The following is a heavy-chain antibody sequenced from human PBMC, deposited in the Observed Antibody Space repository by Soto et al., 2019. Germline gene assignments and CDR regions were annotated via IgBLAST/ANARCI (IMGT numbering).Heavy chain of an antibody. V-gene: IGHV1-18*01. CDR2: ISLYSDGT. CDR1: GYTFSNYG. D-gene: IGHD2-2*01. CDR3: ARVVPGAEAWFGP. J-gene: IGHJ5*02. Sequence: QVPLVQSGGEVKRPGASVKVSCKTSGYTFSNYGITWVRQAPGQPLEWLGWISLYSDGTNYAQKFQGRVSMTTDTSTTTAYMELRSLRSDDTAVYYCARVVPGAEAWFGPWGQGTLVTDSS.